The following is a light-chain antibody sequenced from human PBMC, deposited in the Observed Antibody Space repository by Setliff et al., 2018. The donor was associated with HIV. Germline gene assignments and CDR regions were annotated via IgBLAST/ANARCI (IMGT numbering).Light chain of an antibody. Sequence: QSVLTQPPSVSGAPGQRVAISCTGRGSDIGAGYDVQWYQQFPGTAPKLLIYGGTNRPSGVPDRFSGSKSGTSASLAITGLQVEDEADYYCQSYDSSLRTLVFGGGTKGTVL. J-gene: IGLJ3*02. CDR1: GSDIGAGYD. CDR2: GGT. V-gene: IGLV1-40*01. CDR3: QSYDSSLRTLV.